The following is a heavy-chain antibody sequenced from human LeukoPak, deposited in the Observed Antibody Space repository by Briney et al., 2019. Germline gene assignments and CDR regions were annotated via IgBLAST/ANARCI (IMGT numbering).Heavy chain of an antibody. CDR1: GFTFNSYE. J-gene: IGHJ4*02. V-gene: IGHV3-7*03. CDR2: INLDGSEI. CDR3: VRDRGYSTFDY. Sequence: GGSLRLSCAASGFTFNSYEMNWVRQAPGKGLEWVANINLDGSEINYLDSLTGRLTISRDNAKDSLYLQMNGLRAEDTAVYFCVRDRGYSTFDYWGQGTLVTVSS. D-gene: IGHD3-22*01.